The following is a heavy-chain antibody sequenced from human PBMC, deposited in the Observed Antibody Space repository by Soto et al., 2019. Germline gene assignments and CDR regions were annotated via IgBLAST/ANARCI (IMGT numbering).Heavy chain of an antibody. CDR2: IYHSGST. J-gene: IGHJ6*02. D-gene: IGHD3-3*01. CDR3: ARDSRWYYDFWSDMDYYYGLGV. V-gene: IGHV4-4*02. CDR1: GGSISISNW. Sequence: ASETLSLTCAVSGGSISISNWCSCVSQPPGKGLEWSGEIYHSGSTNYNPSLKSRVTISVDKSKDQFSLKLSSVTAADTAVYYCARDSRWYYDFWSDMDYYYGLGVWGQGTTVTVSS.